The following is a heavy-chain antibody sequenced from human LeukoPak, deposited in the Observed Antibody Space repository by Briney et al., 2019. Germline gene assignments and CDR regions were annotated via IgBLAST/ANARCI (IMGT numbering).Heavy chain of an antibody. J-gene: IGHJ3*02. Sequence: GGSLRLSCAASGFTVSSNYMSWVRQAPGKGLEWVSVIYSDGSTYYADSVKGRFTLSRDNSKNRLYLQMNSLRAEDTAVYYCARVFGKLGGSFDALDIWGQGTMVIVSS. CDR1: GFTVSSNY. CDR2: IYSDGST. V-gene: IGHV3-53*01. CDR3: ARVFGKLGGSFDALDI. D-gene: IGHD1-26*01.